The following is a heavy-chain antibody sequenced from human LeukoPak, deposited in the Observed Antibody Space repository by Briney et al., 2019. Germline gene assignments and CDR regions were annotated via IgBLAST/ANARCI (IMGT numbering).Heavy chain of an antibody. CDR1: GVTFSSYA. Sequence: GGSLRLSCAASGVTFSSYARSWVRQAPGKGLEWVSAISGSGGSTYYADSVKGRFTISRDNSKNTLYLQMNSLRAEDTAVYYCAKSLVPQDYFDYWGQGTLVTVSS. J-gene: IGHJ4*02. V-gene: IGHV3-23*01. CDR2: ISGSGGST. D-gene: IGHD2-2*01. CDR3: AKSLVPQDYFDY.